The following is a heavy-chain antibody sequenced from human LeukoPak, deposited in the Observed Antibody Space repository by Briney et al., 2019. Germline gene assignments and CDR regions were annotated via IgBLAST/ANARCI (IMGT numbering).Heavy chain of an antibody. CDR2: IIPIFGTA. CDR1: GGTFSSYA. J-gene: IGHJ6*03. D-gene: IGHD2-15*01. V-gene: IGHV1-69*01. Sequence: SVKVSCKASGGTFSSYAISWVRQAPGQGLEWMGGIIPIFGTANYAQKFQGRVTITADESTGTAYMELSSLRSEDTAVYYCARSDRGHCSGGSCYREGYYYYYMDVWGKGTTVTVSS. CDR3: ARSDRGHCSGGSCYREGYYYYYMDV.